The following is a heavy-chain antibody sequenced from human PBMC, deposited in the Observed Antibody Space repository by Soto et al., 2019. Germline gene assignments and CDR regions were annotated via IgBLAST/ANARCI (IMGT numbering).Heavy chain of an antibody. V-gene: IGHV1-69*13. CDR3: AREHYDSSGYKVY. CDR2: IIPIFGTA. D-gene: IGHD3-22*01. Sequence: ASVKVSCKASGDRITTYAIHWVRQAPGQGLEWMGGIIPIFGTANYAQKFQGRVTITADESTSTAYMELSSLRSEDTAVYYCAREHYDSSGYKVYWGQGTLVTVSS. CDR1: GDRITTYA. J-gene: IGHJ4*02.